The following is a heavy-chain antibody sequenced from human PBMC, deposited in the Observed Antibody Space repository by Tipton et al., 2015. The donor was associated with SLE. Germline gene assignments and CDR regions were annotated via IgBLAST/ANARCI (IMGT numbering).Heavy chain of an antibody. J-gene: IGHJ5*02. V-gene: IGHV4-59*12. CDR2: IFYDGST. CDR1: AGSISNYY. Sequence: TLSLTCSVSAGSISNYYWSWIRQTPGKGLEWVGYIFYDGSTRYNPSLKSRVTISVDSSKNEFSLELTSVPAADTAVYYCARATYFYGVESYPSFDPWGQGILVTVSS. CDR3: ARATYFYGVESYPSFDP. D-gene: IGHD3-10*01.